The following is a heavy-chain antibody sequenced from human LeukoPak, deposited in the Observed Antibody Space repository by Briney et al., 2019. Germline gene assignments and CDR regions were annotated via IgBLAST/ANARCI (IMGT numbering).Heavy chain of an antibody. CDR3: TKGTIWLPFDY. CDR1: GFTFSSYA. D-gene: IGHD5-18*01. V-gene: IGHV3-23*01. CDR2: ISGSGDST. J-gene: IGHJ4*02. Sequence: GGSLRLSCAASGFTFSSYAMSWVRQAPGKGLEWVSTISGSGDSTYYADSVKGRFTISRDNSKNTLYLQMNSLRAEDTAVYYCTKGTIWLPFDYWGQGTLVTVSS.